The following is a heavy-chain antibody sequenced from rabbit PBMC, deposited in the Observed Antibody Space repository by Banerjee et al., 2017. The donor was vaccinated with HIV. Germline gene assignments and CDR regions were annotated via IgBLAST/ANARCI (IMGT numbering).Heavy chain of an antibody. Sequence: QEQLKETGGGLVQPGGSLTLSCKASGLDFSSYYMNWVRQAPGEGLEYIGTISTGGRAYYASWVNGRFTISKDNAQNTVFLQMTSLTAADTATYFCVRRISDAYDLWGPGTLVTVS. J-gene: IGHJ4*01. CDR3: VRRISDAYDL. V-gene: IGHV1S29*01. D-gene: IGHD6-1*01. CDR1: GLDFSSYY. CDR2: ISTGGRA.